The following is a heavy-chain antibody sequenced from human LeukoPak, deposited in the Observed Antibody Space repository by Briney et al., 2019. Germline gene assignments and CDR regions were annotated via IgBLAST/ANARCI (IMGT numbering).Heavy chain of an antibody. CDR2: ISSSGSTI. Sequence: HPGGSLRLSCAASGFTFSSYEMNWVRQAPGKGLEWVSYISSSGSTIYYADSVKGRFTISRDNAKNSLYLQMNSLRAEDTAVYFCASSITLIRGVIIAAYDDFDYWGQGTLVTVSS. V-gene: IGHV3-48*03. CDR1: GFTFSSYE. D-gene: IGHD3-10*01. J-gene: IGHJ4*02. CDR3: ASSITLIRGVIIAAYDDFDY.